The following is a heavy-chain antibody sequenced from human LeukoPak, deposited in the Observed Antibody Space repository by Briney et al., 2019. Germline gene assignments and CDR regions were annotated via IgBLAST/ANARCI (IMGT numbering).Heavy chain of an antibody. CDR2: INHSGST. CDR3: ASPSAGSGSYYNPFDY. D-gene: IGHD3-10*01. V-gene: IGHV4-34*01. CDR1: GGSFSGYY. J-gene: IGHJ4*02. Sequence: PSEALSLTCAVYGGSFSGYYWSWIRQPPGKGLEWIGEINHSGSTNYNPSLKSRVTISVDTSKNQFSLKLSSVTAADTAVYYCASPSAGSGSYYNPFDYWGQGTLVTVSS.